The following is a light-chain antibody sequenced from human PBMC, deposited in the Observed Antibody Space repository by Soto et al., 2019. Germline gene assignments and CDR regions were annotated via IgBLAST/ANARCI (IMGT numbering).Light chain of an antibody. J-gene: IGKJ4*01. CDR3: QQRRCLPVT. Sequence: VLTQSPAILSLSPGETATLFCRASQSVNNYLAWYQQRPGQAPRLVIYDSSWRATCIPARFSASVSGTEFTRTISSLEPEDFAFYYCQQRRCLPVTYGGPTKADIK. CDR1: QSVNNY. V-gene: IGKV3-11*01. CDR2: DSS.